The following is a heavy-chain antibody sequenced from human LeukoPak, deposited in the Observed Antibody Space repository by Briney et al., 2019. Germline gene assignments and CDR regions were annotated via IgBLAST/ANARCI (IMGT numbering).Heavy chain of an antibody. CDR3: ASDSPYYGMDV. J-gene: IGHJ6*02. V-gene: IGHV3-30-3*01. CDR1: GFTFSSYA. Sequence: GGSLRLSCAASGFTFSSYAMHWVRPAPGKGLEWVAVISYDGSNKYYADSVKGRFTISRDDAKNTLYLQMSGLRVEDTAVYHCASDSPYYGMDVWGQGTTVTVSS. CDR2: ISYDGSNK.